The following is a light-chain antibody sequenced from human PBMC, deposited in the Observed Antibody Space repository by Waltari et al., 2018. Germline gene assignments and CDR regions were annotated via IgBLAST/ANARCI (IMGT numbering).Light chain of an antibody. CDR1: QSISNY. CDR2: AAS. V-gene: IGKV1-39*01. J-gene: IGKJ4*01. Sequence: DIQMTQSPSSLSASVGDRVTITCRASQSISNYLNWYQQKPGKAPKLLIYAASSLQSGVSSRFSGSGSGTDFTLTISSLQPEDFATYYCQQSYSTPPGLTFGGGTKVEIK. CDR3: QQSYSTPPGLT.